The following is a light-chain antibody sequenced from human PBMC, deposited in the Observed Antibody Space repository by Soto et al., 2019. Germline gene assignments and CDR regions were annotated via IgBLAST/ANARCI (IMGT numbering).Light chain of an antibody. CDR3: SSYTTSSTVV. J-gene: IGLJ3*02. CDR1: SSDVGAYNS. V-gene: IGLV2-14*01. CDR2: EVR. Sequence: QSALTQPASVSGSPGQSITISCTGTSSDVGAYNSVSWYQQHPDKAPKLIIYEVRHRPSGVSNRFSGSKSGHTASLTISTLQADDEAEYYCSSYTTSSTVVFGGGTKVTVL.